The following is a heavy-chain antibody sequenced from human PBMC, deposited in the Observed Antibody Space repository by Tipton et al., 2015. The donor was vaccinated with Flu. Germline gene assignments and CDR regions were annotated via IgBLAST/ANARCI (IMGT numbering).Heavy chain of an antibody. CDR3: ARARAPYYYYAMDV. CDR2: IYHSGIT. V-gene: IGHV4-4*02. J-gene: IGHJ6*02. Sequence: TLSLTCTVSNGSISSSSWWTWVRQSPGKGLEWIGEIYHSGITNYNPSLLSRATISVDKSKRQFSLKLRSVTAADTAVYYCARARAPYYYYAMDVWGQGTTVTVSS. CDR1: NGSISSSSW. D-gene: IGHD3-16*01.